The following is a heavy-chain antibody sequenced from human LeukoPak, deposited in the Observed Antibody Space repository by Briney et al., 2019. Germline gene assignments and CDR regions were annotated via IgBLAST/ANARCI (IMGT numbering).Heavy chain of an antibody. CDR2: IRPKTGDA. CDR3: ARGTPHQRFDY. Sequence: ASVKVSCRAVGYRFFDYWLHWVRQAPGQGPEWMGYIRPKTGDADYARDFQGRVVMTRDMSTNTAYIELTGLTSDDTAVYYCARGTPHQRFDYWGQGTLVIVSS. CDR1: GYRFFDYW. J-gene: IGHJ4*02. D-gene: IGHD2-2*01. V-gene: IGHV1-2*02.